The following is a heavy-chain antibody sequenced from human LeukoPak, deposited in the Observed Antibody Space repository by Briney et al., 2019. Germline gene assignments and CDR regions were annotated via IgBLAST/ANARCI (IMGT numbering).Heavy chain of an antibody. CDR1: GYSISSGYY. Sequence: SETLSLTCAVSGYSISSGYYWGWIRQSPGKGLEWIGSIYHSGSTYSNPSLKSRVTISVDTSKNQFSLKLSSVTAADTAVYYCARASGLGGSSSGAWGAIFDYWGQGTLVTVSA. V-gene: IGHV4-38-2*01. CDR3: ARASGLGGSSSGAWGAIFDY. CDR2: IYHSGST. J-gene: IGHJ4*02. D-gene: IGHD1-26*01.